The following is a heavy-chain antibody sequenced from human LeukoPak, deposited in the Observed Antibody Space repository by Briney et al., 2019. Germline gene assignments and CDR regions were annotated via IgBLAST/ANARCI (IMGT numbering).Heavy chain of an antibody. CDR3: ARAGFGTAYNRFYYYMDV. Sequence: TSETLSLTCEVSNYPITSDYYWAWIRQPPGQGLEWIGQIFHSGIAHCNPSLKSRVTMSVDTSRSQFSVNLNSVTAADTAVYYCARAGFGTAYNRFYYYMDVWGKGTTVTVSS. V-gene: IGHV4-38-2*01. J-gene: IGHJ6*03. D-gene: IGHD3-16*01. CDR2: IFHSGIA. CDR1: NYPITSDYY.